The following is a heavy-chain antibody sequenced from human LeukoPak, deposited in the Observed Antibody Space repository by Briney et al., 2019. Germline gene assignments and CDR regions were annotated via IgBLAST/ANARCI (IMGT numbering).Heavy chain of an antibody. CDR2: ISYDGSNK. D-gene: IGHD6-13*01. Sequence: GGSLRLSCAASGFTFSSYGMHWVRQAPGKGLEWVAVISYDGSNKYYADSVKGRFTISRDNAKNSLYLQMNSLRAEDTAVYYCASLGYSSSWYPGYWGQGILVTVSS. CDR3: ASLGYSSSWYPGY. CDR1: GFTFSSYG. V-gene: IGHV3-30*03. J-gene: IGHJ4*02.